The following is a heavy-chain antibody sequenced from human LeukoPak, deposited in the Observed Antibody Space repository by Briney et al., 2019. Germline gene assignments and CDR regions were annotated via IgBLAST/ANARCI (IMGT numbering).Heavy chain of an antibody. Sequence: SETLSLTCTVSGGSISSYYWSWLRQPPGKGLEWIGYIYYSGSTNYNPSLKSRVTISVDTSKNQFSLKLSSVTAADTAVYYCARERRDGYKTYFDYWGQGTLVTVSS. CDR2: IYYSGST. J-gene: IGHJ4*02. D-gene: IGHD5-24*01. V-gene: IGHV4-59*01. CDR1: GGSISSYY. CDR3: ARERRDGYKTYFDY.